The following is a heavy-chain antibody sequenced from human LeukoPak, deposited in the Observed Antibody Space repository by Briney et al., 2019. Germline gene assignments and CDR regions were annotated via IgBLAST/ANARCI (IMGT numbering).Heavy chain of an antibody. CDR1: GGSISSSLNY. D-gene: IGHD3-16*02. CDR2: IYYSGST. V-gene: IGHV4-39*07. J-gene: IGHJ4*02. Sequence: SETLSLTCTVSGGSISSSLNYWGWIRQPPGKGLEWIGSIYYSGSTYYNPSLKSRVTISVDASKNQFSLKLSSVTAADTAMYYCARTDDYVWGSYRPYYFDYWGQGTLVTVSP. CDR3: ARTDDYVWGSYRPYYFDY.